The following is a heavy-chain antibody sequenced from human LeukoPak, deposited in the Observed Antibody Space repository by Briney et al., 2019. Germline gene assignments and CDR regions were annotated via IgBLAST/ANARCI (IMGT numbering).Heavy chain of an antibody. CDR2: ISYDGSNK. D-gene: IGHD3-9*01. CDR1: GFTFSSYA. CDR3: ARDPYYDILTGYYFPDGHYFDY. J-gene: IGHJ4*02. Sequence: GGSLRLSCAASGFTFSSYAMHWVRQAPGKGLEWVAVISYDGSNKYYADSVKGRFTISRDNSKNTLYLQMNSLRAEDTAVYYCARDPYYDILTGYYFPDGHYFDYWGQGTLVTVSS. V-gene: IGHV3-30-3*01.